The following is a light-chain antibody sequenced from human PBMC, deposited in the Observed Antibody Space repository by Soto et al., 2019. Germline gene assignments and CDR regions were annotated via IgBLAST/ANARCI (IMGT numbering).Light chain of an antibody. CDR3: PQRTNWLFS. Sequence: EVVLTQSPATLSLSPGERATLSCRASQSVGNFLAWYQQKPGQAPRLLMYDASHRATGIPARFSGSGSGTDFTLTISILEPEDFAVYYCPQRTNWLFSFGPGTKVDIK. CDR2: DAS. J-gene: IGKJ3*01. CDR1: QSVGNF. V-gene: IGKV3-11*01.